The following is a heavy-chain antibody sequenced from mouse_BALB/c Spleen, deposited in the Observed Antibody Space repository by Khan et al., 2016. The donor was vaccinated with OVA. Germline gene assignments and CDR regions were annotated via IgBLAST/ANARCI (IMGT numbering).Heavy chain of an antibody. CDR1: GFTFSSYG. CDR3: ARVGIIYYGNYAYYVDY. V-gene: IGHV5-6-3*01. CDR2: INTNVGST. J-gene: IGHJ2*01. D-gene: IGHD2-1*01. Sequence: EVQLQESGGGLVQPGGSLKLSCAASGFTFSSYGMSWVRQTPDKRLELVATINTNVGSTYYPDSVKGRFTISRDNAKNTLYLQMSSLKSEDTAMYYCARVGIIYYGNYAYYVDYWGQGTTLTVSS.